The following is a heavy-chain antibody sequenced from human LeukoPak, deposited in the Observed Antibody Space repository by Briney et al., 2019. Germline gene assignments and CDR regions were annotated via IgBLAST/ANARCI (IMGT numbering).Heavy chain of an antibody. V-gene: IGHV3-21*01. CDR1: GFTFSSYS. Sequence: PGGSLRLSCAASGFTFSSYSMNWVRQAPGKGLEWVSSISSSSSYIYYADSVKGRFTISRDNAKNSLYLQMNSLRAEDTAVYYCAREGKQWLQNAFDIWGQGTMVTVSS. CDR3: AREGKQWLQNAFDI. D-gene: IGHD6-19*01. J-gene: IGHJ3*02. CDR2: ISSSSSYI.